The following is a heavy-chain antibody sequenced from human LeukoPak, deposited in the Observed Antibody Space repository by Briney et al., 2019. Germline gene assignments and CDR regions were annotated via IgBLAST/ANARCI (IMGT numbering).Heavy chain of an antibody. V-gene: IGHV3-74*01. J-gene: IGHJ4*02. Sequence: GGSLRLSCATSGFSFSYHWMHWVRQAPGKGLVWVSRINRDGSTTNYADSVKGRFTISRDNAKNTLFLHMNSLRGEDTAVYYCTTLAGPFDYWGQGTLATVSS. D-gene: IGHD2-15*01. CDR2: INRDGSTT. CDR3: TTLAGPFDY. CDR1: GFSFSYHW.